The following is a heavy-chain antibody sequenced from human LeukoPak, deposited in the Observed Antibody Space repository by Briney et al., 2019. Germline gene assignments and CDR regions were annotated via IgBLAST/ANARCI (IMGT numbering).Heavy chain of an antibody. CDR2: ISAYNGNT. Sequence: GAPVKVSCKASGYTFTSYGISWVRQAPGQGREWMGWISAYNGNTNYAQRLQGRVTMTTDTSTSTAYMELRSLRSDDTAVYYCARTAVTTAAFDIWGQGTMVTVSS. J-gene: IGHJ3*02. D-gene: IGHD4-17*01. CDR1: GYTFTSYG. CDR3: ARTAVTTAAFDI. V-gene: IGHV1-18*01.